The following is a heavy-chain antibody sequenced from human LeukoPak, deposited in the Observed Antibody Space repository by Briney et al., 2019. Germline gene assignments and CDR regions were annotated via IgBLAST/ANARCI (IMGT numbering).Heavy chain of an antibody. D-gene: IGHD5-24*01. CDR2: IHPSGVL. CDR3: ARGRDRSKAGDH. CDR1: GGSCDDYY. J-gene: IGHJ4*02. V-gene: IGHV4-34*01. Sequence: SETLSLTCAVYGGSCDDYYCSWIRQPPGKGLEWIGEIHPSGVLYYSSSLMSRVTISIDTSKSQFSLTLTSVTAADTAFYYCARGRDRSKAGDHWGQGSLLTVSS.